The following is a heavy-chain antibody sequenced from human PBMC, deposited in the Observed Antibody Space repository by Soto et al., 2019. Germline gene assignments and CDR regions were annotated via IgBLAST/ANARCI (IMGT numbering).Heavy chain of an antibody. V-gene: IGHV5-10-1*01. CDR3: ARQIYDSDTGPNFKYYFDS. CDR1: GYSFAGYW. CDR2: IDPSDSQT. D-gene: IGHD3-22*01. Sequence: VESLTISCKVSGYSFAGYWITWVLQKPGKGLEWMGRIDPSDSQTYYSPSFRGHVTISVTKSITTVFLQWSSLRASDTAMYYCARQIYDSDTGPNFKYYFDSWGQGTTVTVSS. J-gene: IGHJ4*02.